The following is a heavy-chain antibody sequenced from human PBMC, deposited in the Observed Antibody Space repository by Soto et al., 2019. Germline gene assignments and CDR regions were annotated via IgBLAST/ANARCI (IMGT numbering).Heavy chain of an antibody. J-gene: IGHJ6*02. CDR1: GYSFSNYW. D-gene: IGHD2-2*01. Sequence: PGESVKISCKGSGYSFSNYWISWVRQMPGKGLEWMGRIDPSDAYTIYSPSFQGQVTISVDKSISTAYLQWTSLKASDTAMYYCARRYCSSDSCPRHYTGMDVWGQGTTVTVSS. CDR3: ARRYCSSDSCPRHYTGMDV. CDR2: IDPSDAYT. V-gene: IGHV5-10-1*04.